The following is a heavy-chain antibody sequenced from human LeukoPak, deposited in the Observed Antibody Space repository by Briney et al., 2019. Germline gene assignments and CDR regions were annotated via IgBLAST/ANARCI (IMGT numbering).Heavy chain of an antibody. J-gene: IGHJ6*04. D-gene: IGHD2-15*01. CDR2: IIPIFGTA. Sequence: SVKVSCKASGGTFSSYAISWVRQAPGQGLEWMGGIIPIFGTANYAQKFQGRVTITADESTSTAYMELSSLRSEDTAVYYCARSGCSGGSCYDYYYYGMDVWAKGPRSPSPQ. V-gene: IGHV1-69*13. CDR1: GGTFSSYA. CDR3: ARSGCSGGSCYDYYYYGMDV.